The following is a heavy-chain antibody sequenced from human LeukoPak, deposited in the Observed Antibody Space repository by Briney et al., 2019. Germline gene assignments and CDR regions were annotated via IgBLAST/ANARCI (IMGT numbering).Heavy chain of an antibody. Sequence: PGGSLRLTCAASGFTFSSYSMNWVRQAPGKGLEWVSYISSSSSTIYYADSVKGRFTISRDNAKNSLYLQMNSLRAEDTAVYYCARHMMWLYCSGASCYSDYWGQGTLVTVSS. J-gene: IGHJ4*02. CDR1: GFTFSSYS. V-gene: IGHV3-48*01. CDR3: ARHMMWLYCSGASCYSDY. CDR2: ISSSSSTI. D-gene: IGHD2-15*01.